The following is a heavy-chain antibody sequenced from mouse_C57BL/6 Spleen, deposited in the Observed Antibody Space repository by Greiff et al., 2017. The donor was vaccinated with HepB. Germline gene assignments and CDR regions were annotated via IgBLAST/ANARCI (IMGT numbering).Heavy chain of an antibody. J-gene: IGHJ3*01. CDR3: AREESNFAY. Sequence: DVQLQESGPGLVKPSQSLSLTCSVTGYSITSGYYWNWIRQFPGNKLEWMGYISYDGSNNYNPSLKNRISITRDTSKNQFFLKLNSVTTEDTATYYCAREESNFAYWGQGTLVTVSA. CDR2: ISYDGSN. CDR1: GYSITSGYY. V-gene: IGHV3-6*01. D-gene: IGHD2-5*01.